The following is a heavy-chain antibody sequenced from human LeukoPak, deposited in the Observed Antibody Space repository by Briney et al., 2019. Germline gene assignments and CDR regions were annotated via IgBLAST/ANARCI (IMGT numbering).Heavy chain of an antibody. CDR3: ARPYWGGYSEEVDY. J-gene: IGHJ4*02. V-gene: IGHV5-51*01. D-gene: IGHD3-16*01. CDR2: IYPGDSDT. Sequence: AESLKISCKSSGYSTNSYCIGRGRQMAGKGVELMGIIYPGDSDTKYSPYTQAQVTILADKSISTDYLQWSSLKASDTAMYYCARPYWGGYSEEVDYWGQGTLVTVSS. CDR1: GYSTNSYC.